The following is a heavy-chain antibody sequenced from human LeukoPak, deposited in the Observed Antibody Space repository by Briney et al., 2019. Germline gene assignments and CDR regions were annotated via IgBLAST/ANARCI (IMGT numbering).Heavy chain of an antibody. D-gene: IGHD3-3*01. CDR1: GGSISSYG. J-gene: IGHJ3*02. CDR3: EGLDFWSGYPI. V-gene: IGHV4-4*07. CDR2: IYPSGST. Sequence: SETLSLTCTVSGGSISSYGWSWVRQPAGKGLEWIGRIYPSGSTNYTPSPKSRVTMSVDTPKNQFSLNLSSETAADTAVYYCEGLDFWSGYPIWGQGTMVTVSS.